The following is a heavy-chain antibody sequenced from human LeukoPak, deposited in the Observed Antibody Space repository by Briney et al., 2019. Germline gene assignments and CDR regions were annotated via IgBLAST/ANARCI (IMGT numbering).Heavy chain of an antibody. CDR1: GFTFSSYA. V-gene: IGHV3-23*01. J-gene: IGHJ4*02. CDR3: AKDSGTTYYGSGSYPFDY. CDR2: ISGSGGST. D-gene: IGHD3-10*01. Sequence: GGSLRLSCAASGFTFSSYAMSWVRQAPGKGLEWVSAISGSGGSTYYADSVKGRFTISRDSAMSTLYLQMNSLRAEDTAVYYCAKDSGTTYYGSGSYPFDYWGQGTLVTVSS.